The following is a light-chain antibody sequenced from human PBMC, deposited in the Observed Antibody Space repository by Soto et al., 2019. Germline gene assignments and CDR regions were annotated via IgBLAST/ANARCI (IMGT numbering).Light chain of an antibody. CDR3: QQYNSYSRT. CDR1: QSISSW. Sequence: DIQMTQSPSTLSASVGARVTITCRASQSISSWLAWYQQKPGKAPKLLIYDASSLESGVPSRFSGSGSGTEFTLTISRLQPDDFATYYCQQYNSYSRTFGQGTKVEIK. CDR2: DAS. V-gene: IGKV1-5*01. J-gene: IGKJ1*01.